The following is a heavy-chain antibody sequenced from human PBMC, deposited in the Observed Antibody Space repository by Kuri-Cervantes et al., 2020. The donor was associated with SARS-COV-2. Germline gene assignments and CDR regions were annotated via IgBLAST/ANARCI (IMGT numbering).Heavy chain of an antibody. V-gene: IGHV3-30-3*01. D-gene: IGHD6-6*01. CDR1: GFSFSDYY. Sequence: GESLKISCVASGFSFSDYYMSWIRQAPGKGLEWVAVISYDGSNKYYADSVKGRFTISRDNSKNTLYLQMNSLRAEDTAVYYCARGRAARYFDYWGQGTLVTVSS. CDR2: ISYDGSNK. CDR3: ARGRAARYFDY. J-gene: IGHJ4*02.